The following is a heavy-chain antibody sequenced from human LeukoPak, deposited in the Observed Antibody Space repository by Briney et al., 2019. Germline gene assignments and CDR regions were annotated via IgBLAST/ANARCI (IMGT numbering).Heavy chain of an antibody. CDR2: IYPGDSAT. V-gene: IGHV5-51*01. CDR1: GYSFTNYW. J-gene: IGHJ4*02. Sequence: GESLKISCQGSGYSFTNYWIGWVRQMPGKGLEWMGIIYPGDSATRYSPSFQGQVTISADKSISTAYLQWSTLKASDTAMYYCARQGLYFDGGDYGAVYYWGQGTLVTVSS. CDR3: ARQGLYFDGGDYGAVYY. D-gene: IGHD2-21*01.